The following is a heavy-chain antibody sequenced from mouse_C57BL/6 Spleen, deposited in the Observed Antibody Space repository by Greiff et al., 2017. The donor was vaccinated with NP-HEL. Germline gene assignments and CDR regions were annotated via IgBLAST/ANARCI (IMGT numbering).Heavy chain of an antibody. V-gene: IGHV1-63*01. CDR1: GYTFTNYW. J-gene: IGHJ2*01. CDR3: ARKGITTVVADYFDY. CDR2: IYPGGGYT. Sequence: VKLMESGAELVRPGTSVKMSCKASGYTFTNYWIGWAKQRPGHGLEWIGDIYPGGGYTNYNEKFKGKATLTADKSSSTAYMQFSSLTSEDSAIYYCARKGITTVVADYFDYWGQGTTLTVSS. D-gene: IGHD1-1*01.